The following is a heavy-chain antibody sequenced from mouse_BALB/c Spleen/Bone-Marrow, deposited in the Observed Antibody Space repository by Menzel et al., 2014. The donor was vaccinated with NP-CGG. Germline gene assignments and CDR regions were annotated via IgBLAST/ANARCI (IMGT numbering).Heavy chain of an antibody. D-gene: IGHD2-3*01. Sequence: EVQVVESGGGLVQPKGSLKLSCAASGFTFNTYAMNWVRQAPGKGLEWVARIRSKSNNYATYYADSVKDRFTVSRDDSQSMLFPQMNNLKTEDTAMYYCVRSDDGCFAYWGQGTLVTVSA. CDR3: VRSDDGCFAY. V-gene: IGHV10-1*02. CDR1: GFTFNTYA. CDR2: IRSKSNNYAT. J-gene: IGHJ3*01.